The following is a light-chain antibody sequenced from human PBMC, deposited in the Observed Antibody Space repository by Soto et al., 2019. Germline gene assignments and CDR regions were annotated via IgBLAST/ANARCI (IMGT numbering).Light chain of an antibody. V-gene: IGLV2-23*02. J-gene: IGLJ2*01. CDR3: CSYAGGSTMQ. Sequence: QSVLTQAASMSGSPGQSITISCTGTSSDVGSYNLVSWYQHHPGKAPKVIIYEVTKPPSGVSNRFSGSKSGNTASLTISGLQAEDEADYYCCSYAGGSTMQFGGGTKLTVL. CDR2: EVT. CDR1: SSDVGSYNL.